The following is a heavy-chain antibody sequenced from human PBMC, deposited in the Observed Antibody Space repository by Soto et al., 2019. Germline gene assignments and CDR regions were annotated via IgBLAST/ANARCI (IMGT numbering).Heavy chain of an antibody. V-gene: IGHV5-51*01. D-gene: IGHD6-6*01. J-gene: IGHJ6*02. Sequence: PGESLKISCXGSGYSFTSYWIGWVRQMPGKGLEWMGIIYPGDSDTRYSPSFQGQVTISADKSISTAYLQWSSLKASDTAMYYCARKKYSSSSSYYYYGMDVWGQGTTVTVSS. CDR2: IYPGDSDT. CDR3: ARKKYSSSSSYYYYGMDV. CDR1: GYSFTSYW.